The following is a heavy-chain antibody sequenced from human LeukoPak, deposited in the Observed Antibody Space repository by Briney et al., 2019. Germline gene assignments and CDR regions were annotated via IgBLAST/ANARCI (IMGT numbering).Heavy chain of an antibody. CDR2: ISSSGSTI. CDR3: ARVGSSWYADAFDI. J-gene: IGHJ3*02. CDR1: GFTFSDYY. V-gene: IGHV3-11*04. Sequence: GGSLRLSCAASGFTFSDYYMSWIRQAPGKGLEWVSYISSSGSTIYYADSVKGRFTISRDNAKNSLYLQMNSLRAEDTAVYYCARVGSSWYADAFDIWGQGTMVTVSS. D-gene: IGHD6-13*01.